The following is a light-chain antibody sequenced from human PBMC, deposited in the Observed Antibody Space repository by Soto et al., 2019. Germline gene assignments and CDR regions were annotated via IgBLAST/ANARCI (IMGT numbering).Light chain of an antibody. Sequence: DIQMTQSPSTLSASVGDRVTITCRASQSISSWLAWYQQKPGKAPNLLIYKASSLESGVPSRFSGSGSGTEFTLTISSLQPDDFATYYCQQYNYYPYTFGQGTKLDIK. CDR2: KAS. CDR1: QSISSW. V-gene: IGKV1-5*03. J-gene: IGKJ2*01. CDR3: QQYNYYPYT.